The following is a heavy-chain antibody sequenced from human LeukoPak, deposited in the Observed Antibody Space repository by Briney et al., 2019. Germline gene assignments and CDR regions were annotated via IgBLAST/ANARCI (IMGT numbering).Heavy chain of an antibody. V-gene: IGHV3-66*01. CDR3: VYGSGSYYRGYFDY. J-gene: IGHJ4*02. CDR2: IYSGGST. Sequence: XRQXXXXGXEWVSVIYSGGSTYYADSVKGRFTISRDNSKNTLYLQMNSLRAEDTAVYYCVYGSGSYYRGYFDYWGQGTLVTVSS. D-gene: IGHD3-10*01.